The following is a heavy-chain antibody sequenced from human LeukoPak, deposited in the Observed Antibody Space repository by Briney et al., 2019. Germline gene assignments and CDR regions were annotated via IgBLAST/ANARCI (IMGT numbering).Heavy chain of an antibody. V-gene: IGHV1-2*02. J-gene: IGHJ4*02. CDR1: GYTFTGYY. D-gene: IGHD3-3*01. Sequence: ASVKVSCKASGYTFTGYYMHWVRRAPGQGLEWMGWINPNSGGTNYAQKFQGRVTMTRDTSISTAYMEMSRLRSDDTAVYYCARTRAIFGVVISYWGQGTLVTVSS. CDR3: ARTRAIFGVVISY. CDR2: INPNSGGT.